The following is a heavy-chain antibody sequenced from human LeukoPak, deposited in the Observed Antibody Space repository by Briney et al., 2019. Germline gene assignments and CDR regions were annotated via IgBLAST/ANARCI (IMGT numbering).Heavy chain of an antibody. CDR3: TRASRGYSYGFAEY. J-gene: IGHJ4*02. V-gene: IGHV4-59*01. D-gene: IGHD5-18*01. CDR2: MYFGGSS. Sequence: PSETLSLTCTVSGGSISSYYWSWIWQPPGKGLEWIGYMYFGGSSNYNPSLKSRVTISVDTSKNQLSLNLNSVTAADTAVYYCTRASRGYSYGFAEYWGQGTLVTVSS. CDR1: GGSISSYY.